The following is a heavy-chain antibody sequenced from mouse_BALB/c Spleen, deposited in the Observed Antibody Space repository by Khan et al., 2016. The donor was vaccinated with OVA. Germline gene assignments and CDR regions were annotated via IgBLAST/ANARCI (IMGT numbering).Heavy chain of an antibody. CDR3: ARGYDFFAY. J-gene: IGHJ3*01. D-gene: IGHD2-14*01. CDR1: GYSFTVYY. Sequence: VQLKQSGPDLVKPGASVKISCKASGYSFTVYYLTWVKQSHGESLEWIGRVNPNNGDTTYNQKFKGKAILTVDKSSNIAYMDLRSLTSEDSAVYYCARGYDFFAYWGPGTLVTVSA. V-gene: IGHV1-26*01. CDR2: VNPNNGDT.